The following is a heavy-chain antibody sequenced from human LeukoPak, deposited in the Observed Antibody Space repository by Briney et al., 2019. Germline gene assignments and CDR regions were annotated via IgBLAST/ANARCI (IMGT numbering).Heavy chain of an antibody. D-gene: IGHD6-13*01. V-gene: IGHV3-21*01. J-gene: IGHJ6*04. CDR2: ISSSSSYI. CDR3: ARDLRSSIQLLDYYYGRDV. CDR1: GFTFSSYS. Sequence: GGSLRLSCAASGFTFSSYSMNWVRQAPGKGLEWVSSISSSSSYIYYADSVKGRFTISRDNAKNSLYLQMNSLRAEDTALYYCARDLRSSIQLLDYYYGRDVGAKGPRVTVSS.